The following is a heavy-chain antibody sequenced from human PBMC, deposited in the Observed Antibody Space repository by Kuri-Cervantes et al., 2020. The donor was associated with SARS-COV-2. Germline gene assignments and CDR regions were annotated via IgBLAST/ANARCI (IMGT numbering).Heavy chain of an antibody. CDR3: AREAAVAGKNFDY. CDR2: ITPNGDLT. Sequence: ASVKVSCKASGYTFTSYYMHWVRQAPGQGLEWMGLITPNGDLTLYAQNFQGRFTVTRDTSTRTVFMELSSPRSEDTAVYYCAREAAVAGKNFDYWGQGTLVTVSS. D-gene: IGHD6-13*01. CDR1: GYTFTSYY. V-gene: IGHV1-46*01. J-gene: IGHJ4*02.